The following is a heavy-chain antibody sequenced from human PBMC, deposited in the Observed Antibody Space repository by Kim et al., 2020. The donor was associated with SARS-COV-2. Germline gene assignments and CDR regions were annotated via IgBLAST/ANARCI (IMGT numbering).Heavy chain of an antibody. D-gene: IGHD3-3*01. CDR1: GYTFTSYA. J-gene: IGHJ4*02. V-gene: IGHV1-3*01. Sequence: ASVKVSCKASGYTFTSYAMHWVRQAPGQRLEWMGWINAGNGNTKYSQKFQGRVTITRDTSASTAYMELSSLRSEDTAVYYCARDASRFLEWLPPQDGFDYWGQGTLVTVSS. CDR3: ARDASRFLEWLPPQDGFDY. CDR2: INAGNGNT.